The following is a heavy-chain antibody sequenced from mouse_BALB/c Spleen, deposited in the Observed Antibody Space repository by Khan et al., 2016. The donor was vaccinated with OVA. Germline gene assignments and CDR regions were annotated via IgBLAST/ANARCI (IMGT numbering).Heavy chain of an antibody. D-gene: IGHD2-10*02. CDR1: GYSITSDYA. V-gene: IGHV3-2*02. CDR3: ARVYGGDFDY. CDR2: ISYSGNT. Sequence: EVQLQQSGPGLVKPSQSLSLTCTVTGYSITSDYAWNWIRQFPGNKLEWMGYISYSGNTNSNPSLKSRISITRDTSKNQILLQLNSVTTEATATYYCARVYGGDFDYWGQGTTLTVSS. J-gene: IGHJ2*01.